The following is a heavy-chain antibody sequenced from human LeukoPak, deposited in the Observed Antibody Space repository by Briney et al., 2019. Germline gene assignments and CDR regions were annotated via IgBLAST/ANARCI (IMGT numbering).Heavy chain of an antibody. CDR3: AKDEAVRDWFGELGSDKGDY. D-gene: IGHD3-10*01. V-gene: IGHV3-23*01. CDR1: GFTFSSYA. CDR2: ISGSGGST. J-gene: IGHJ4*02. Sequence: GGSLRLSCAASGFTFSSYAMSWVRQAPGKGLEWVSAISGSGGSTYYADSVKGRFTISRDNSKNTLYLQMNSLRAEDTAVYYCAKDEAVRDWFGELGSDKGDYWGQGTLVTVSS.